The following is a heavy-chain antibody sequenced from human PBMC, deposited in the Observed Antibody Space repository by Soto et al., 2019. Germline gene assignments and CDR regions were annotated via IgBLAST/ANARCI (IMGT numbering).Heavy chain of an antibody. J-gene: IGHJ5*02. CDR2: IYDSGST. D-gene: IGHD2-15*01. CDR3: ARSPRGDSVVFDP. V-gene: IGHV4-30-4*01. CDR1: GGSISSGDYY. Sequence: QVHLQESGPGLVKPSQTLSLTCTVSGGSISSGDYYWSWIRQPPGKGLEWIGYIYDSGSTYYNPSLKSRVTISVDTSKNQCSLKLSSVTAADTAVYYCARSPRGDSVVFDPWGQGTLVTVSS.